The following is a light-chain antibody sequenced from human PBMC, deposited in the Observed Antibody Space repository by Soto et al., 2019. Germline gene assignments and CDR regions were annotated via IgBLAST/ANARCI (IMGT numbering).Light chain of an antibody. Sequence: EIVLTQSPGTLSLSPGERATLSCRASQTVNRSYLAWYQQRPGQAPRLLIYGASSRATGIPERFSGSGSGPEFTLTVSRLEPEDFAVYYCQQLGSSPITFGEGTRLEIK. CDR2: GAS. CDR3: QQLGSSPIT. CDR1: QTVNRSY. J-gene: IGKJ5*01. V-gene: IGKV3-20*01.